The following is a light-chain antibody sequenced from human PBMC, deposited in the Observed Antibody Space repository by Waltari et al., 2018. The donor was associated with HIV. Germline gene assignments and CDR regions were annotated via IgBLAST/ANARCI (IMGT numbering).Light chain of an antibody. CDR1: QGVGSS. J-gene: IGKJ2*01. V-gene: IGKV1-9*01. CDR3: QQLNNYPHT. CDR2: AAS. Sequence: DIQLTQSPSFLSASVGDRVRITCRASQGVGSSLAWYQQRPGQAPKLLMFAASTLQSGVPSRFSGTGSGTVFILTISGLQPEDFATYYCQQLNNYPHTFGQGTKLEIK.